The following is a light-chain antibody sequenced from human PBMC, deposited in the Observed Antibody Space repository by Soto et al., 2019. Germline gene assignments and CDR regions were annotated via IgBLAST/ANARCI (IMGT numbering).Light chain of an antibody. CDR3: QQTYSVPPT. V-gene: IGKV1-39*01. CDR2: SSS. Sequence: DIHVTQSPSSLSASVGDRVTLTCRTSQHVATHLNWYQQKSGRAPTLLIYSSSGLQPGVSPRFSGSGSGTDFTLTISSLQSEDFATYFCQQTYSVPPTFGQGTTVDFK. J-gene: IGKJ1*01. CDR1: QHVATH.